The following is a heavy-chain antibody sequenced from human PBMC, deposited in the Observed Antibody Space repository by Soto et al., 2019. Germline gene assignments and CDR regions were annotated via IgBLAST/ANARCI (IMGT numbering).Heavy chain of an antibody. J-gene: IGHJ4*02. V-gene: IGHV1-69*04. CDR1: GGTFSSYT. D-gene: IGHD3-22*01. CDR2: IIPILGIA. CDR3: ARDPDSSGYPPGY. Sequence: SVKVSCKASGGTFSSYTISWVRQAPGQGLEWMGRIIPILGIANYAQKFQGRVTITADKSTSTAYMELSSLRSEDTAVYYCARDPDSSGYPPGYWGQGTLVTVSS.